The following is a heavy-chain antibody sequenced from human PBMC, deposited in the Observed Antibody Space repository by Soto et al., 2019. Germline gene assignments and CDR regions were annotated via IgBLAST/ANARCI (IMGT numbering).Heavy chain of an antibody. CDR3: ARAHTYYYDSSGPRGAFDI. CDR1: GGTFSSYA. D-gene: IGHD3-22*01. V-gene: IGHV1-69*13. Sequence: SVKVSCKASGGTFSSYAISWVRQAPGQGLEWMGGIIPIFGTANYAQKFQGRVTITADESTSTAYMELSSLRSEDTAVYYCARAHTYYYDSSGPRGAFDIWGQGTMVTVSS. CDR2: IIPIFGTA. J-gene: IGHJ3*02.